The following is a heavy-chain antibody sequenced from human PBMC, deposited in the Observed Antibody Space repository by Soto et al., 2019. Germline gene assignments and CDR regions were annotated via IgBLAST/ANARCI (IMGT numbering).Heavy chain of an antibody. CDR2: ISASSGYI. D-gene: IGHD3-10*01. Sequence: GGSLRLSCVVSQFTFSGYSMNWVRQAPGKGLEWVSCISASSGYIYNADSVKGRFTISRDNAENSLYLQMTSLRAENTAVYYCARDYYCGKLGSVSPYAMDVWCQATTGTGFS. V-gene: IGHV3-21*01. J-gene: IGHJ6*02. CDR1: QFTFSGYS. CDR3: ARDYYCGKLGSVSPYAMDV.